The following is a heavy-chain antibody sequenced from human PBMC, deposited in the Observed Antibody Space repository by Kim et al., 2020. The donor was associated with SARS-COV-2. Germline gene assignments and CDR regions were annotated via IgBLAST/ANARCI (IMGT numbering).Heavy chain of an antibody. J-gene: IGHJ3*01. D-gene: IGHD3-10*01. Sequence: SETLSLTCTVSGGSMSTYNYYWGWVRQPPGKGLEWIGSSSYSGDTYYSPSLKSRLTISVDTSKRHFSLNLTSVTAEDTAVYFCARMRDFYGSGAF. CDR2: SSYSGDT. CDR3: ARMRDFYGSGAF. CDR1: GGSMSTYNYY. V-gene: IGHV4-39*02.